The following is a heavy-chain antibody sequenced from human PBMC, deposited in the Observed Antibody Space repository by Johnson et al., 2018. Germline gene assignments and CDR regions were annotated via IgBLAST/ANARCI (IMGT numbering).Heavy chain of an antibody. V-gene: IGHV3-20*04. Sequence: VQLVESGGGVIRXGGSLRVSCAASGFTFDDYAMSWVRQAPGKGLEWVSGIKWNGGSTGYADSVKGRSTISRDNAKNSLYLQMNSLRAEDTAWYYCVRGIGSRTSDAFDIWGQGTMVTVSS. CDR1: GFTFDDYA. D-gene: IGHD2/OR15-2a*01. J-gene: IGHJ3*02. CDR2: IKWNGGST. CDR3: VRGIGSRTSDAFDI.